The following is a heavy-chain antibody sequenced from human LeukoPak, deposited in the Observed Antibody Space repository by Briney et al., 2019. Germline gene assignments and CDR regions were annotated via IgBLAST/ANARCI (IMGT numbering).Heavy chain of an antibody. J-gene: IGHJ4*02. CDR2: ISSFGSYI. CDR3: ARDFYDGFALDY. Sequence: GGSLRLSCAASRFTFSSYSMNWVRQAPGEGLEWVSSISSFGSYIYYADSVKGRFTISRDNAKNSLYLQMNSLRAEDTGVYYCARDFYDGFALDYWGQGTLVTVSS. CDR1: RFTFSSYS. V-gene: IGHV3-21*03. D-gene: IGHD2/OR15-2a*01.